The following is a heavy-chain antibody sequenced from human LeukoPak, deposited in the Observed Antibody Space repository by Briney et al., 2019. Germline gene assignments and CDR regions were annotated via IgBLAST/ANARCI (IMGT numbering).Heavy chain of an antibody. V-gene: IGHV1-24*01. CDR2: FDPEGGET. CDR3: ATERAVVVANVFDY. J-gene: IGHJ4*02. CDR1: GYTLTELS. D-gene: IGHD2-15*01. Sequence: GASVKVSCKVSGYTLTELSMHWVRQAPGKGLEWMGGFDPEGGETIYAQKFQGRVTMTEDTSTDTAYMELSSLRSEDTAVYYCATERAVVVANVFDYWGQGTLVTVSS.